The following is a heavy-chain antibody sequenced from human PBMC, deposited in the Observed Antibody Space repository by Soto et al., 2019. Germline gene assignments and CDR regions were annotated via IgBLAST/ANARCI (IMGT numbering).Heavy chain of an antibody. J-gene: IGHJ4*02. D-gene: IGHD3-3*01. V-gene: IGHV1-69*13. CDR3: ARESPITIFGVVIIQY. Sequence: ASVKVSCKASGGTFSSYAISWVRQAPGQGLEWMGGIIPIFGTANYAQKFQGRVTITADESTSTAYMELSSLRSEDTAVYYCARESPITIFGVVIIQYWGQGTLVTVSS. CDR1: GGTFSSYA. CDR2: IIPIFGTA.